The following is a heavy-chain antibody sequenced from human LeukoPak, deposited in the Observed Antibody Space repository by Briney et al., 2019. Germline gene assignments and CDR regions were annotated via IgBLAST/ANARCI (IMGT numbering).Heavy chain of an antibody. CDR3: AKAFYYYDTSGYYFSFDY. V-gene: IGHV3-23*01. CDR1: GFTFSSYA. CDR2: ISGSGGST. Sequence: PGGSLRLSCAASGFTFSSYAMSWVRQAPGKGLEWGSAISGSGGSTYYADSVKGRFTISRDNSKNTLYLQMNSLRAEDTAVYYCAKAFYYYDTSGYYFSFDYWGQGILVTVSS. D-gene: IGHD3-22*01. J-gene: IGHJ4*02.